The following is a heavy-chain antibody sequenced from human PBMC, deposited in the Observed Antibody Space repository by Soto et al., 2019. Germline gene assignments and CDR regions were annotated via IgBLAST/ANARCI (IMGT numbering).Heavy chain of an antibody. CDR2: ISASGGNT. D-gene: IGHD3-10*01. V-gene: IGHV3-23*01. Sequence: GGSLRLSCVASGFSFNTYALGWVRRAPGKGLEWVSTISASGGNTFYADSVKGRFSVSRDNSKNTVYLQMNSLRTADTAIYYCAKDPITMVRGVLRADYYYGMDVWGQGTTVTVS. J-gene: IGHJ6*02. CDR1: GFSFNTYA. CDR3: AKDPITMVRGVLRADYYYGMDV.